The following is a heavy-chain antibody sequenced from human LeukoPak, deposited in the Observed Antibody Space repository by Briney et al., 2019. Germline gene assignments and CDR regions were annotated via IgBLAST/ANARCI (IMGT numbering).Heavy chain of an antibody. V-gene: IGHV1-2*02. Sequence: ASVKVSCKASGYTFTGYYIYWVRQAPGQGLEWMGWINPNSGGTNYAQKFQGRVTMTRDTSISTAYMELSRLRSDDTAVYYCARDWDYYDSSGYYGYWGQGTLVTVSS. CDR3: ARDWDYYDSSGYYGY. CDR1: GYTFTGYY. CDR2: INPNSGGT. J-gene: IGHJ4*02. D-gene: IGHD3-22*01.